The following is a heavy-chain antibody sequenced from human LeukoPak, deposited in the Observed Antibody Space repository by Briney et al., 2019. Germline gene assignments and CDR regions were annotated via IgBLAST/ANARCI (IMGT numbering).Heavy chain of an antibody. J-gene: IGHJ3*02. D-gene: IGHD1-26*01. CDR1: GDFVSSCY. Sequence: SETLSLTCTVSGDFVSSCYWSWIRQPAGEGLEWIAYMYNSGSINYNPSLKSRVTMSVDTSKNQFSLKLSSVTAADTAVYYCVRDWEGFNFDIWGQGTMVTVSS. V-gene: IGHV4-59*02. CDR3: VRDWEGFNFDI. CDR2: MYNSGSI.